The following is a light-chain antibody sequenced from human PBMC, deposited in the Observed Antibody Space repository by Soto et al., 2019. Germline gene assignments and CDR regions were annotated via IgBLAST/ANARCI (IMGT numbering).Light chain of an antibody. Sequence: IVLTQSPATLSLSPGEIATLSCRASQSVSSYLAWYQQKPGQAPRLLIYDASNRATGIPARFSGSGSGTDFTLTISSLEPEDFAVYYCQQRSNWPPITFGGGTKVDIK. CDR1: QSVSSY. CDR2: DAS. V-gene: IGKV3-11*01. J-gene: IGKJ4*01. CDR3: QQRSNWPPIT.